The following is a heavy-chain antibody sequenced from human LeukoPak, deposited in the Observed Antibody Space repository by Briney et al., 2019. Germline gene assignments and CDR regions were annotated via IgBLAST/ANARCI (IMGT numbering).Heavy chain of an antibody. V-gene: IGHV3-11*01. D-gene: IGHD3-9*01. CDR3: ASMPLRDWLTPFDY. CDR2: ISSSGSTI. J-gene: IGHJ4*02. Sequence: PGGSLRLSCAASGFTFSDYYMSWIRQAPGKGLEWVPYISSSGSTIYYADSVKGRFTISRDNAKNSLYLQMNSLRAEDTAVYYCASMPLRDWLTPFDYWGQGTLVTVSS. CDR1: GFTFSDYY.